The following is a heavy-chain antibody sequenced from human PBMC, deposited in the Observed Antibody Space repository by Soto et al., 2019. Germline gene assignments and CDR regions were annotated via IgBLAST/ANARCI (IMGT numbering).Heavy chain of an antibody. CDR2: ISAYNGNT. Sequence: ASVKVSCKASGYTFTSYGISWVRQAPGQGLEWMGWISAYNGNTNYAQELQGRVTMTTDTSTSTAYMELRSLRSDDTAVYYCARIRGGQQLVLGDWFDPWGQGTLVTVSS. CDR1: GYTFTSYG. V-gene: IGHV1-18*01. CDR3: ARIRGGQQLVLGDWFDP. J-gene: IGHJ5*02. D-gene: IGHD6-13*01.